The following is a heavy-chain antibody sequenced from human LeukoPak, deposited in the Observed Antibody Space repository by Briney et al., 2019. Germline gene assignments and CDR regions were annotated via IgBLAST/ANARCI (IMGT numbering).Heavy chain of an antibody. CDR3: GWPGY. J-gene: IGHJ4*02. CDR1: GFTFSDYW. V-gene: IGHV3-7*01. D-gene: IGHD6-13*01. CDR2: IKQDGSQK. Sequence: PGGSLRLSCVASGFTFSDYWMSWVRQAPGKGLEWVANIKQDGSQKYYVDSVKGRFTISRDNAKNSLYLQMNSLRVEDTAVYSSGWPGYWGQGTLVTVSS.